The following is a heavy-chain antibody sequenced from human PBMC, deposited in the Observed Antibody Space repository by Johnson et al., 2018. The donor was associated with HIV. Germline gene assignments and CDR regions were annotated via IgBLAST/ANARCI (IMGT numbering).Heavy chain of an antibody. CDR1: GFSVSSNY. V-gene: IGHV3-30-3*01. CDR2: ISYDGSNK. J-gene: IGHJ3*02. CDR3: ARGRGFHYYDSRDYSDDAFDI. Sequence: QVQLVESGGGLIQPGGSLRLSCAASGFSVSSNYMSWVRQAPGKGLEWVAVISYDGSNKYYADSVKGRFTISRDNSKNTLYLQMNSLRTEDTAVYYCARGRGFHYYDSRDYSDDAFDIWGQGTMVTVSS. D-gene: IGHD3-22*01.